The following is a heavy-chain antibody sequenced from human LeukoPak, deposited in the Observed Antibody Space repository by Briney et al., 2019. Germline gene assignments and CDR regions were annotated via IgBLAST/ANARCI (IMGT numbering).Heavy chain of an antibody. V-gene: IGHV3-53*01. D-gene: IGHD6-19*01. CDR1: GFTVSSNY. CDR3: TKLKGWYGEGFFDY. Sequence: GGSLRLSCAASGFTVSSNYMSWVRQPAGKGLEWVSVLYSGGATFYADSVKGRFTISRDTFKNTLYLQMNDLRADDTAVYYCTKLKGWYGEGFFDYWGQGTLVTVSS. J-gene: IGHJ4*02. CDR2: LYSGGAT.